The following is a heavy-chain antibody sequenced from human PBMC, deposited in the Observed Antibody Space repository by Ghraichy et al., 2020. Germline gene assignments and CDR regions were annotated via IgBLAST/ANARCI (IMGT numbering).Heavy chain of an antibody. Sequence: ESLNISCAVYGGSFSGYYWSWIRQPPGKGLEWIGEINHSGSTNYNPSLKSRVTISVDTSKNQFSLKLSSVTAADTAVYYCARGQPGITMIVVVSPPFFDYWGQGTLVTVSS. CDR1: GGSFSGYY. J-gene: IGHJ4*02. CDR2: INHSGST. D-gene: IGHD3-22*01. CDR3: ARGQPGITMIVVVSPPFFDY. V-gene: IGHV4-34*01.